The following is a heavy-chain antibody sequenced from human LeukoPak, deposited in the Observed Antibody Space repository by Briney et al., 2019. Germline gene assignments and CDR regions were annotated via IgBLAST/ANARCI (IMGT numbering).Heavy chain of an antibody. J-gene: IGHJ4*02. V-gene: IGHV4-34*01. Sequence: SETLSLTCAVYGGSFSDYYWNWIRQPPGKGLEWIGEINQSGSTNYNPSLKSRVTLSVDTSNNQFSLKLSSVTAADTAVYYCARRVTMVRGVITDHFDYWGQGTLVTVSS. CDR3: ARRVTMVRGVITDHFDY. D-gene: IGHD3-10*01. CDR2: INQSGST. CDR1: GGSFSDYY.